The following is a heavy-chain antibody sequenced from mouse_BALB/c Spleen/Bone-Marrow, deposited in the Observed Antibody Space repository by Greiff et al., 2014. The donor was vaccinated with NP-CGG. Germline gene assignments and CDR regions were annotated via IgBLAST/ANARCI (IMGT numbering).Heavy chain of an antibody. J-gene: IGHJ2*01. Sequence: DVKLQESGTVLARPGAAVKMSCKASGYTFSNYWMHWIKQRPGQGLEWIGTIHPGNSDTTYNQKFKGKAKLTAVTSTSTAYMERLSPKNEDTAVYDRTTHAQNNFDYWGQGTTLTVSS. CDR1: GYTFSNYW. V-gene: IGHV1-5*01. CDR2: IHPGNSDT. CDR3: TTHAQNNFDY. D-gene: IGHD3-1*01.